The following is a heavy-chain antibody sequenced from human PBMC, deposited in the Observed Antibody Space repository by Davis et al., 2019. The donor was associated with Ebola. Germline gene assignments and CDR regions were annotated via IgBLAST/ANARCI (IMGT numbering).Heavy chain of an antibody. CDR2: ISYDGSNK. CDR1: GFTFSSYA. J-gene: IGHJ4*02. D-gene: IGHD1-26*01. CDR3: ARESGDSGFDY. Sequence: GESLKISCAASGFTFSSYALHWVRQAPGKGLEWVAVISYDGSNKYYADSVKGRFIISRDNSKNTLYLQMGSLRGEDMGVYYCARESGDSGFDYWGQGTLVTVSS. V-gene: IGHV3-30*14.